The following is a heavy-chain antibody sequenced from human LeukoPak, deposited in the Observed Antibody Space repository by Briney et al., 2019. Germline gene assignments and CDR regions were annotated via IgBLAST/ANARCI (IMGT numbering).Heavy chain of an antibody. D-gene: IGHD6-19*01. Sequence: ASVKVSCKASGYTFTDYYMRWVRQAPGQTFEWLAWINPKSGDTHYTQKFQGRVTVTTDTSITSVYMELSGLQSDDTAVYYCVRDLTGGSGDWGQGTLVTVSS. V-gene: IGHV1-2*02. J-gene: IGHJ4*02. CDR1: GYTFTDYY. CDR3: VRDLTGGSGD. CDR2: INPKSGDT.